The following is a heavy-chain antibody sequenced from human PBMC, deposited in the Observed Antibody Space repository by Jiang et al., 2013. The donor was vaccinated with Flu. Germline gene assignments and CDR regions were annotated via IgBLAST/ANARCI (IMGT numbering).Heavy chain of an antibody. CDR1: GDSVSSNSAA. V-gene: IGHV6-1*01. J-gene: IGHJ4*02. CDR2: TYYRSKWYN. CDR3: ARTRYSYKYYFDY. Sequence: QTLSLTCAISGDSVSSNSAAWIWIRQSPSRGLEWLGRTYYRSKWYNDYAVSVQSRITINPDTSKNQFSLQLNSVTPEDTAVYYCARTRYSYKYYFDYWGQGTLVTVSS. D-gene: IGHD5-18*01.